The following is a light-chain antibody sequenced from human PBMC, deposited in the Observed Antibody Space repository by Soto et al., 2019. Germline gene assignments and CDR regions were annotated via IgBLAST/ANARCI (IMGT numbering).Light chain of an antibody. V-gene: IGKV1-39*01. CDR1: HSISSY. J-gene: IGKJ3*01. Sequence: DIQMTQSPSSLSASVGDRVTITCRASHSISSYLNWYQQKPVKAPKLLIYAASSMQSGVPSRFSGSGSGTYFTLTISSLQPEAVATYYCQQSYSTLTFGPGTKVDIK. CDR3: QQSYSTLT. CDR2: AAS.